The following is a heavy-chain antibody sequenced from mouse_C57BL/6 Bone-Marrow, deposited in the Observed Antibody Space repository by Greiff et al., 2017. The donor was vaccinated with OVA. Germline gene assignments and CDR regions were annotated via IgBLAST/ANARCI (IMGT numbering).Heavy chain of an antibody. D-gene: IGHD2-4*01. CDR1: GYTFTTYP. CDR2: FHPYNDDT. J-gene: IGHJ3*01. Sequence: VKLMESGAELVKPGASVKMSCKASGYTFTTYPIEWMTQNHGKSLEWIGNFHPYNDDTKYNEKFKGKATLTVDKSSSTVYLELSRLTSDDSAVYYCARPGDYDGDWFAYWGQGTLVTVSA. V-gene: IGHV1-47*01. CDR3: ARPGDYDGDWFAY.